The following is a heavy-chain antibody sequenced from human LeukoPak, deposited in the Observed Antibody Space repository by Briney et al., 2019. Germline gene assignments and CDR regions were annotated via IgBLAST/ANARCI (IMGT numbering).Heavy chain of an antibody. CDR2: ISGSSRYT. CDR3: ARGKDSPGY. D-gene: IGHD3/OR15-3a*01. J-gene: IGHJ4*02. V-gene: IGHV3-11*06. Sequence: PGGSLRLSCAASGFTFSDYYMSWIRQAPGKGLEWAAYISGSSRYTDYADSVKGRFTISRDNAKKSLYLQMSSLRAEDTAVYYCARGKDSPGYWGQGTLVTVSS. CDR1: GFTFSDYY.